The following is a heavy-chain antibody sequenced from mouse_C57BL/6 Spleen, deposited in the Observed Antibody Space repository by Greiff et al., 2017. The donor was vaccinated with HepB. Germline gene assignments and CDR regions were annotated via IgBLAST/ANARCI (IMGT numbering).Heavy chain of an antibody. J-gene: IGHJ2*01. Sequence: QVQLQQSGAELMKPGASVKLSCKATGYTFTGYWIEWVKQRPGHGLEWIGEILTGSGSTNYNEKFKGKATFTADTSSNTAYMQLSSLTTEDSAIYDCARGAYYSNYALYYFDYWGQGTTLTVSS. CDR2: ILTGSGST. V-gene: IGHV1-9*01. CDR1: GYTFTGYW. CDR3: ARGAYYSNYALYYFDY. D-gene: IGHD2-5*01.